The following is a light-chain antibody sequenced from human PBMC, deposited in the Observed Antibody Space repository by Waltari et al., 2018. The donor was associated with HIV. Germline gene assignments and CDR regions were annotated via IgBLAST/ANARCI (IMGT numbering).Light chain of an antibody. Sequence: QSMLAQPPSASGTPGQRITISCSGSSSNIGISTLNWYQQLPGTAPKLLIYSNNQRPSGVPDRFSGSKSGTSASLAISGLQSEDEGDYYCAAWDDRLNGPVFGGGTKLTVL. CDR2: SNN. J-gene: IGLJ2*01. CDR3: AAWDDRLNGPV. V-gene: IGLV1-44*01. CDR1: SSNIGIST.